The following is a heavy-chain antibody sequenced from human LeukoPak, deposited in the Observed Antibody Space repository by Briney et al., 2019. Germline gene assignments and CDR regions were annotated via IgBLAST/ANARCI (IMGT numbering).Heavy chain of an antibody. CDR3: ARARTSNTYYYGSGSYFDY. CDR1: GYSISSGYY. V-gene: IGHV4-38-2*01. Sequence: SETLSLTCAVSGYSISSGYYWGWIRQPPGKGLEWIGSIYHSGSTNYNPSLKSRVTISVDTSKNQFSLKLSSVTAADTAVYYCARARTSNTYYYGSGSYFDYWGQGTLVTVSS. CDR2: IYHSGST. D-gene: IGHD3-10*01. J-gene: IGHJ4*02.